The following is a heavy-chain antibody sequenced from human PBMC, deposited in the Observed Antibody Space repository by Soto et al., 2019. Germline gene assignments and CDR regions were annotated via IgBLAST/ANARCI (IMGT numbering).Heavy chain of an antibody. CDR1: GYTFTSYD. V-gene: IGHV1-8*01. CDR3: ARVNIANLRYFDWLPRYFDL. Sequence: ASVKVSCKASGYTFTSYDINWVRQATGQGHERMGWMNPNSGNTGYAQKFQGRVTMTRNTSISTAYMELSSLRSEDTAVYYCARVNIANLRYFDWLPRYFDLWGRGTLVTVSS. D-gene: IGHD3-9*01. CDR2: MNPNSGNT. J-gene: IGHJ2*01.